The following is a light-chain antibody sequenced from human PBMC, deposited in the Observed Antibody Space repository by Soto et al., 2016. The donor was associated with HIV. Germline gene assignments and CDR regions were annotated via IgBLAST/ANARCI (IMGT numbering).Light chain of an antibody. J-gene: IGKJ4*01. Sequence: QLTQSPSSLSASVGDTISITCRATEDIDNYLAWFQQKPGKVPKLLIFAASTLQSGVPSRFSGSWSGTDFTLTITSLQPEDFATYFCQQYKTYPLTFGGGTKVQIK. CDR3: QQYKTYPLT. V-gene: IGKV1-27*01. CDR2: AAS. CDR1: EDIDNY.